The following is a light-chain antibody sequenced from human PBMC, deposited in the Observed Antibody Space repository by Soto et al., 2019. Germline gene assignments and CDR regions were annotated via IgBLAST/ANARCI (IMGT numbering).Light chain of an antibody. V-gene: IGLV1-40*01. CDR2: GNS. CDR3: QSYDSSLSGRV. Sequence: QSVLTQPPLVSGAPGQRVTISCTGSSSNIGAGYDVHWYQQLPGTAPKLLIYGNSNRPSGVPDRFSGSKSGTSASLAITGLQAEDEADYYCQSYDSSLSGRVFGTGTKVTVL. J-gene: IGLJ1*01. CDR1: SSNIGAGYD.